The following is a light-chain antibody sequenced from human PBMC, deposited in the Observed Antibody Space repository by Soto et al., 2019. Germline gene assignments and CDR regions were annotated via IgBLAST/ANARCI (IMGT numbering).Light chain of an antibody. CDR2: DVS. Sequence: QSVLTQPRSVSGSPGQSVAISCTGSSSDVGGYSFVSWYQHHPGKAPKLMIYDVSKRPSGVPDRFSGSKSGNTASLTISGLQDEDEADYYCCSYAANFVLLGGGTKLTVL. J-gene: IGLJ2*01. CDR3: CSYAANFVL. CDR1: SSDVGGYSF. V-gene: IGLV2-11*01.